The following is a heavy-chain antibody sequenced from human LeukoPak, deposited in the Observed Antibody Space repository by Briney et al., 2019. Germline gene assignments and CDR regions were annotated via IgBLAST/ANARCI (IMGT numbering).Heavy chain of an antibody. V-gene: IGHV1-2*02. J-gene: IGHJ4*02. D-gene: IGHD3-10*01. CDR3: ARAGEYGTGSYYRGCFDY. Sequence: ASVKVSCKASGYSFTAFYIHWVRQAPGRGLEWMGWIYPRSGGTNYAYKFRGRVTMTRDTSISTTYMDLGSLGSDDTAVYYCARAGEYGTGSYYRGCFDYWGQGTLVTVSS. CDR1: GYSFTAFY. CDR2: IYPRSGGT.